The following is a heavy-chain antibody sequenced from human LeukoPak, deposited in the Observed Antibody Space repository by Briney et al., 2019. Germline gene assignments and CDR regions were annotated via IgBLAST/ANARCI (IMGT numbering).Heavy chain of an antibody. CDR3: ARDFYDILTGYSPLRY. D-gene: IGHD3-9*01. CDR1: GFTFSNYA. Sequence: GGSLRLSCAASGFTFSNYAMHWIRQAPGKGLEWVAVISYDGSYKYYADSVKGRFTTSRDNSKNTLDLQMGGLRAEDTALYYCARDFYDILTGYSPLRYWGQGTLVTVSS. CDR2: ISYDGSYK. V-gene: IGHV3-30*04. J-gene: IGHJ4*02.